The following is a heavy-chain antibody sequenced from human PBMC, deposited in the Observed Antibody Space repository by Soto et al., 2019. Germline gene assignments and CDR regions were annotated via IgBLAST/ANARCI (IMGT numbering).Heavy chain of an antibody. J-gene: IGHJ2*01. V-gene: IGHV3-13*01. CDR2: ISTAGGT. Sequence: EVQLVESGGGLVQPGGSLRLSCAASGFTFSSYDMHWVRQVAGKGLEWVSAISTAGGTHYADSVKGRFTISTENAKNSLYLQMNSLRAGDTAVYYCAREPGMYGYWYFDLWGRGTLVTVSS. CDR3: AREPGMYGYWYFDL. CDR1: GFTFSSYD. D-gene: IGHD3-10*01.